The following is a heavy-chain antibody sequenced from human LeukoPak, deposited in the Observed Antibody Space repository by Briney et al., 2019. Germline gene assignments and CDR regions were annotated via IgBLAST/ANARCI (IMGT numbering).Heavy chain of an antibody. CDR1: TFTFSSYS. Sequence: GGSLRLSCAASTFTFSSYSMNWVRQAPGKGLEWVSSISSGSSFIYYADSVKGRFTISRDNAKNSLYLQMNSLRAEDTVVYYCARVGAAAFDIWGQGTMVTVSS. CDR2: ISSGSSFI. CDR3: ARVGAAAFDI. V-gene: IGHV3-21*01. J-gene: IGHJ3*02. D-gene: IGHD2-15*01.